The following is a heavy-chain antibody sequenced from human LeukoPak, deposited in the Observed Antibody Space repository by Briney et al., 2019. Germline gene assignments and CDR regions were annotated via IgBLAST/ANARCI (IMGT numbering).Heavy chain of an antibody. CDR3: ARGSVKFDY. J-gene: IGHJ4*02. CDR2: INHSGST. Sequence: KPSETLSLTCAVKGGSFSAYYWSWIRQPPGKGLEWIGEINHSGSTSYNPSLKSRVTISVDTSKNQFSLKLTSVTAADTAVYYCARGSVKFDYWGQGTLVTVSS. V-gene: IGHV4-34*01. CDR1: GGSFSAYY.